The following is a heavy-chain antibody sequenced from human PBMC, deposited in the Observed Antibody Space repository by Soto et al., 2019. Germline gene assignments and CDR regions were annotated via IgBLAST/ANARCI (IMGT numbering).Heavy chain of an antibody. D-gene: IGHD2-21*01. CDR1: GGSISSSSYY. J-gene: IGHJ5*02. V-gene: IGHV4-39*07. CDR3: ATLPPRIVVALLPIPT. Sequence: SETLSLTCTVSGGSISSSSYYWGWIRQPPGKGLEWIGSIYYSGSTYYNPSLRGRATISVDKSNNQFSLRLRSVTAADTAVYYCATLPPRIVVALLPIPTWGQGILVTVSS. CDR2: IYYSGST.